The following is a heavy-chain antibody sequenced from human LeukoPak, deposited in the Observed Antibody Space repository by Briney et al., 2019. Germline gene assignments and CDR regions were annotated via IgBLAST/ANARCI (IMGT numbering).Heavy chain of an antibody. CDR3: ARGGVYYYGSGSYLEAY. CDR1: GYTFTGYY. D-gene: IGHD3-10*01. V-gene: IGHV1-2*02. Sequence: ASVKVSCKDSGYTFTGYYMQWVRQAPGQGLEWMVWINPNSGGTNYAQKFQGRVTMTRDTSISTAYMELSRLRSDDTAVYYCARGGVYYYGSGSYLEAYWGQRTLVTVSS. CDR2: INPNSGGT. J-gene: IGHJ4*02.